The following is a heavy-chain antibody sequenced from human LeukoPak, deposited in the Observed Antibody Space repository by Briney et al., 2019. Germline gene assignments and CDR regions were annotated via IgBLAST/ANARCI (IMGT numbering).Heavy chain of an antibody. CDR3: ARDLKALRYFCWLSD. CDR1: GFTFSSYG. CDR2: IWYEGSIK. D-gene: IGHD3-9*01. V-gene: IGHV3-33*01. J-gene: IGHJ4*02. Sequence: PGGSLRLSCAASGFTFSSYGMHWVRQAPGKGLEWVAVIWYEGSIKYNVDSVKGRFTISRDNSKSTLYLQMNSLRAEDTAVYYCARDLKALRYFCWLSDWGQGTLVTLSS.